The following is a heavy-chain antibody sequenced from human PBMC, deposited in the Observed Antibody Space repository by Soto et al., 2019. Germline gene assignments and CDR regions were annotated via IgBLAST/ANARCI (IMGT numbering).Heavy chain of an antibody. CDR2: IGGSGDGT. J-gene: IGHJ4*02. CDR1: GFTFSSYT. D-gene: IGHD5-12*01. Sequence: GGSLRLSCEASGFTFSSYTMNWVRRAPGKGLEWVATIGGSGDGTYYGDSVKGRFTISRDNSKNTVYLQMNSLRAEDTAIYYCARGGEMATIPLDYWGQGTLVTVSS. CDR3: ARGGEMATIPLDY. V-gene: IGHV3-23*01.